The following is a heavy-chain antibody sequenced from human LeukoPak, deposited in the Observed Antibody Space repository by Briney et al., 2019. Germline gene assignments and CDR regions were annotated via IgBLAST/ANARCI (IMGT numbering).Heavy chain of an antibody. Sequence: SVKVSCKASGGTFSSYAISWVRQAPGQGLEWMGGIIPIFGTANYVQKFQGKVTITTDESTSTAYMELSSLRSEDTAVYYCARGSIFGVVIPYYCMDVWGKGTTVTVSS. D-gene: IGHD3-3*01. CDR1: GGTFSSYA. J-gene: IGHJ6*03. V-gene: IGHV1-69*05. CDR2: IIPIFGTA. CDR3: ARGSIFGVVIPYYCMDV.